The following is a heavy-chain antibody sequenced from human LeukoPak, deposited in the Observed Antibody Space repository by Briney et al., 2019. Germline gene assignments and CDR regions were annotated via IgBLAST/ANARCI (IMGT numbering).Heavy chain of an antibody. V-gene: IGHV4-59*12. D-gene: IGHD2-2*01. CDR2: IYYSGST. J-gene: IGHJ5*02. CDR1: GGSISSYY. CDR3: ARGEAEVGYCSSTSCYAWFDP. Sequence: PSEALSLTCTVSGGSISSYYWSWIRQPPGKGLEWIGYIYYSGSTNYNPSLKSRVTISVDTSKNQFSLKLSSVTAADTAVYYCARGEAEVGYCSSTSCYAWFDPWGQGTLVTVSS.